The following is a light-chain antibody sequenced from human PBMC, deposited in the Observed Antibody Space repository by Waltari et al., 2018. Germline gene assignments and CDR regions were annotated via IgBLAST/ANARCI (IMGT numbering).Light chain of an antibody. CDR3: SSYTSSSTL. V-gene: IGLV2-14*01. CDR1: SSYVGGSNY. J-gene: IGLJ2*01. Sequence: QSALTQPASVSGSPGQPITISCTGTSSYVGGSNYVSGYQQHPGKAPKLMIYDVSKRPSGVSNRFSGSKSGNTASLTISGLQAEDEADYYCSSYTSSSTLFGGGTKLTVL. CDR2: DVS.